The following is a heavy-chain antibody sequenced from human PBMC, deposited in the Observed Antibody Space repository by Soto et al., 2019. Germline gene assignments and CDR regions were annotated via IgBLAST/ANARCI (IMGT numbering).Heavy chain of an antibody. V-gene: IGHV3-11*01. J-gene: IGHJ4*02. CDR2: ISSSSRTI. CDR3: ARNSEHFDY. Sequence: QVHLVESGGGLVKPGGSLRLSCAASGFTLSDYYMSWVRQAPGKGLEWIAYISSSSRTIYYADSVRGRFTISRDNAENSLFLQMNILRAEDTALYYCARNSEHFDYWGQGTLVTVSS. CDR1: GFTLSDYY. D-gene: IGHD6-13*01.